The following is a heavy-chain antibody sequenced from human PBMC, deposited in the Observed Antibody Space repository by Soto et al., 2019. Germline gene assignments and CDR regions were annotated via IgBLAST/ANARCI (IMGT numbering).Heavy chain of an antibody. CDR2: INAGNGNT. CDR1: GYTFTSYA. CDR3: VSLRLSPSYDYYYGMDV. V-gene: IGHV1-3*01. Sequence: QVQLVQSGAEVKKPGASVKVSCKASGYTFTSYAMHWVRQAPGQRLEWMGWINAGNGNTKYSQKFQGRVTITRDTSASTAYMELSSLRSEDTAVYPCVSLRLSPSYDYYYGMDVWGQGTTVSVSS. J-gene: IGHJ6*02.